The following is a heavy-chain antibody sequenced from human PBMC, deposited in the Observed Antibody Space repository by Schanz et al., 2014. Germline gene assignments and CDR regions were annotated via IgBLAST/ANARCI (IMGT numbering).Heavy chain of an antibody. J-gene: IGHJ4*02. CDR1: GYTFIDYY. CDR3: ARDPYSKNSGDFDY. V-gene: IGHV1-2*02. CDR2: IDPNGGAT. D-gene: IGHD4-4*01. Sequence: QVQLVQSGAEVKKPGASVKVSCKASGYTFIDYYMHWVRQAAGQGLEWEGWIDPNGGATNHAQMLQGRVPMTRDTSISTAYMELSGLAAEDTAVYFCARDPYSKNSGDFDYWGQGTLVTVSS.